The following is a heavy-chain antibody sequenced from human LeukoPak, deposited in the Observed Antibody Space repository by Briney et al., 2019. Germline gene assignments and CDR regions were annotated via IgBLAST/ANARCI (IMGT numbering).Heavy chain of an antibody. CDR1: GGSISSSSYY. CDR3: ARLTMIPPRGFNY. D-gene: IGHD3-22*01. V-gene: IGHV4-39*01. Sequence: SETLSLTCTVSGGSISSSSYYWGWIRQPPGKGLEWIGSIYYSGSTYYNPSLKSRATISVDTSKNQFSLKLSSVTAADTAVYYCARLTMIPPRGFNYWGQGTLVTVSS. J-gene: IGHJ4*02. CDR2: IYYSGST.